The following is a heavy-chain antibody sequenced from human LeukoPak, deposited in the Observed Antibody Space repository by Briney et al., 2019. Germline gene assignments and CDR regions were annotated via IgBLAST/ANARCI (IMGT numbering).Heavy chain of an antibody. J-gene: IGHJ4*02. V-gene: IGHV3-30*02. Sequence: GGSLRLSCAASGFTFSSYGMHWVRQAPGKGLEWVAFIRYDGSNKYYADSVKGRFTISRDNSKNTLYLQMSSLRAEDATVYYCAKGPGYCSSTNCYYFDYWGQGTLVTVSS. CDR1: GFTFSSYG. CDR2: IRYDGSNK. D-gene: IGHD2-2*01. CDR3: AKGPGYCSSTNCYYFDY.